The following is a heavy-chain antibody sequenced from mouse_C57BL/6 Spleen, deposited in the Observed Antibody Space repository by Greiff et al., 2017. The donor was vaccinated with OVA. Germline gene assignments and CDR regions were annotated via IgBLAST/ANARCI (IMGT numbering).Heavy chain of an antibody. V-gene: IGHV1-69*01. J-gene: IGHJ2*01. CDR2: IDPSDSYT. Sequence: VKLMESGAELVMPGASVKLSCKASGYTFTSYWMHWVKQRPGQGLEWIGEIDPSDSYTNYNQKFKGKSTLTVDKSSSTAYMQLSSLTSEDSAVYYCARLLRYLDYWGQGTTLTVSS. CDR3: ARLLRYLDY. D-gene: IGHD1-1*01. CDR1: GYTFTSYW.